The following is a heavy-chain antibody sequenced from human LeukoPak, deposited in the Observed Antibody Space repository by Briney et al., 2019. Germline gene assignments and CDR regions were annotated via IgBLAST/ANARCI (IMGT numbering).Heavy chain of an antibody. CDR1: GGSISSGGYY. CDR3: AREIRDGLRVNWFDP. V-gene: IGHV4-31*03. Sequence: SQTLSLTCTVSGGSISSGGYYWSWIRQHPGKGLEWIGYIYYSGSTYYNPSLKSRVTISVDTSKNQFSLKLSSVTAADTAAYWCAREIRDGLRVNWFDPWGQGTLVTVSS. J-gene: IGHJ5*02. D-gene: IGHD4-17*01. CDR2: IYYSGST.